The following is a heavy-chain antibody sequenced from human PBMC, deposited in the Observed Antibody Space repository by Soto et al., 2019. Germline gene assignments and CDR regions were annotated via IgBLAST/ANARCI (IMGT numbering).Heavy chain of an antibody. CDR3: AGDYGGNSYYYGMDV. V-gene: IGHV3-33*01. Sequence: PGGSLRLSCAASGFTFSSYGMHWVRQAPGKGLEWVAVIWYDGSNKYYADSVKGRFTISRDNSKNTLYLQMNSLRAEDTAVYYCAGDYGGNSYYYGMDVWGQGTTVTVSS. CDR1: GFTFSSYG. CDR2: IWYDGSNK. J-gene: IGHJ6*02. D-gene: IGHD4-17*01.